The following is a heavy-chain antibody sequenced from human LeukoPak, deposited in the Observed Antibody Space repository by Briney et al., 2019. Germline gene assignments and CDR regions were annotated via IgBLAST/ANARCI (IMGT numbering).Heavy chain of an antibody. V-gene: IGHV3-21*01. J-gene: IGHJ5*02. CDR2: ISSSSSYI. CDR1: GFTISSYS. D-gene: IGHD6-19*01. CDR3: ASQEYSSGWGHNWFDP. Sequence: GGSLRLSCAASGFTISSYSMNWVRQAPGKGLGWVSSISSSSSYIYYADSVKGRFTISRDNAKNSLYLQMNSLRAEDTAVYYCASQEYSSGWGHNWFDPWGQGTLVTVSS.